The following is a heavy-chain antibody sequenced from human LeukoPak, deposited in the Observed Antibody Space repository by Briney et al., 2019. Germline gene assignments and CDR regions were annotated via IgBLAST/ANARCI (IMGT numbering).Heavy chain of an antibody. V-gene: IGHV3-23*01. J-gene: IGHJ4*02. CDR2: ISSSGGST. CDR1: GFTLSSYA. Sequence: GGSLRLSCAASGFTLSSYAMSWVRQAPGKGLQWVSGISSSGGSTYYVDSVKGRFTISTDNSKNTLYLQMNSLRAEDTALYYCARRRVTFVRGVDITSYYFDYWGQGTLVTVSS. D-gene: IGHD3-10*01. CDR3: ARRRVTFVRGVDITSYYFDY.